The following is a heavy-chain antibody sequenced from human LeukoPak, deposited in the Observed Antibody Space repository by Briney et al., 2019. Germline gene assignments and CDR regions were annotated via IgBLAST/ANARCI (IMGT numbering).Heavy chain of an antibody. CDR3: ARMGVGWYSSGSTHSGYSDY. J-gene: IGHJ4*02. CDR2: INHSGST. CDR1: GGSFSGYY. V-gene: IGHV4-34*01. Sequence: SETLSLTCAVYGGSFSGYYWSWIRQPPGKGLEWIGEINHSGSTNYNPSLKSRVTISVDTSKNQFSLKLSSVTAADTAVYYCARMGVGWYSSGSTHSGYSDYWGQGTLVTVSS. D-gene: IGHD6-19*01.